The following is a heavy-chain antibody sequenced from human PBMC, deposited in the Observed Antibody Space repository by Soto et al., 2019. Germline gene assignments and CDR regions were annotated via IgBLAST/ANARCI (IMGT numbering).Heavy chain of an antibody. V-gene: IGHV4-31*03. CDR1: GGSISSGGYY. J-gene: IGHJ4*02. CDR3: ARIEYSRSYYFDY. D-gene: IGHD6-6*01. Sequence: SETLSLTCTVSGGSISSGGYYWSWIRQHPGKGLEWIGYIYYSGSTYYNPSLKSRVTISVDTSKNQFSLKLSSVTAADTAVYYCARIEYSRSYYFDYWGQGTLVTVYS. CDR2: IYYSGST.